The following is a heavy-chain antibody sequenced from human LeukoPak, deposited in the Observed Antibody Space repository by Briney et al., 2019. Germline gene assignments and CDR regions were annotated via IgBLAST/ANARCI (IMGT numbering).Heavy chain of an antibody. D-gene: IGHD5-12*01. V-gene: IGHV4-59*01. CDR1: GGSISGYY. J-gene: IGHJ5*02. Sequence: SETLSLTCTVSGGSISGYYWSWIRQPPGKGLEWIGYISYSGSTNYNPSLKTRVTISVDTSKNLFSLNLKLTSVTAADTAVYYCARGGSGYDWFDPWGQGTLVTVSS. CDR3: ARGGSGYDWFDP. CDR2: ISYSGST.